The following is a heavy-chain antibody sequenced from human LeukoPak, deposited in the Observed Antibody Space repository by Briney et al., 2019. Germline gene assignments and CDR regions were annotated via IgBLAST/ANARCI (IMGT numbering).Heavy chain of an antibody. D-gene: IGHD6-19*01. CDR2: INPNSGVT. CDR1: GYTGSDYY. V-gene: IGHV1-2*02. CDR3: ARGQQWLEAFDY. Sequence: ASVKVSCKTSGYTGSDYYIHWVRQAPGQGLEWMGWINPNSGVTHYPQKFQGRVTMTRDTSIRTAYMEVSSLRSDDTAVYYCARGQQWLEAFDYWGLGTLVTVSS. J-gene: IGHJ4*02.